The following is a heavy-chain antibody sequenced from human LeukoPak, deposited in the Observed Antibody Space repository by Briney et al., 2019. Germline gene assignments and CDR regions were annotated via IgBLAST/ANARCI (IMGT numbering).Heavy chain of an antibody. J-gene: IGHJ4*02. CDR3: TIVVWFGELLDY. Sequence: GGSLRLSCAASGFTFSNALMSWVRQAPGKGLEWVGRIQSKIDGGTTDYAAPVKGRFTISRDDSKNTLFLQMNSLKTEDTAVYYCTIVVWFGELLDYWGQGLLVTVSS. D-gene: IGHD3-10*01. CDR1: GFTFSNAL. CDR2: IQSKIDGGTT. V-gene: IGHV3-15*01.